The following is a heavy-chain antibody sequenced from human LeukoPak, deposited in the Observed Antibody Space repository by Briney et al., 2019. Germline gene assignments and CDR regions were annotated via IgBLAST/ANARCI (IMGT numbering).Heavy chain of an antibody. D-gene: IGHD5-24*01. J-gene: IGHJ4*02. CDR2: IHYSGST. Sequence: PSETLSLTCTVSGGSISSYHWIWIRQPPGKGLEWIGYIHYSGSTNYNPSLKSRVTTSVDTSKKQFSLKLRSVTAADTAVYYCARGRWLQLPDYGGQGTLVTVSS. V-gene: IGHV4-59*08. CDR3: ARGRWLQLPDY. CDR1: GGSISSYH.